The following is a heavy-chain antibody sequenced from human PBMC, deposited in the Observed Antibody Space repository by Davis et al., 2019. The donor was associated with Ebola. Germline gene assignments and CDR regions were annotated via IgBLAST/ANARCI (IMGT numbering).Heavy chain of an antibody. CDR2: INSDGSST. D-gene: IGHD6-19*01. Sequence: HTGGSLRLSCAASGFTFSSYWMHWVRQAPGKGLVWVSRINSDGSSTSYADSVKGRFTISRDNAKNTLYLQMNSLRAEDTAVYYCAREWLGQSRRPYYYYGMDVWGQGTTVTVSS. V-gene: IGHV3-74*01. CDR1: GFTFSSYW. CDR3: AREWLGQSRRPYYYYGMDV. J-gene: IGHJ6*02.